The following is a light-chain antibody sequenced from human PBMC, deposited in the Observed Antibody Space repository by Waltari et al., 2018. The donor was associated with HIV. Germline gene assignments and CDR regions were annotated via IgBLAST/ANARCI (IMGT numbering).Light chain of an antibody. CDR1: SGPTTYA. Sequence: QLVLTQSPSSSASLGASVNLPCTLRSGPTTYAIALHQLQSEKGPRFLMKVNSDGSHTKGDGIPDRFSGSRSGAEHYLTIASLQAEDEADYYCQRWGTGVEFGGGTKLTVL. CDR3: QRWGTGVE. V-gene: IGLV4-69*01. J-gene: IGLJ2*01. CDR2: VNSDGSH.